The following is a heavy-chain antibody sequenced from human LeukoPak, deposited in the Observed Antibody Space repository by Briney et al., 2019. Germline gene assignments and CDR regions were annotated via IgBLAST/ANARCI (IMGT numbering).Heavy chain of an antibody. J-gene: IGHJ6*03. CDR2: LYSAGDT. Sequence: GGSLRLSCAASGFTVSRNYMSWVRQAPGKGLKWVSVLYSAGDTYYADSVKGRFTISRDNSKNTLYLQMNSLRAEDTAVYYCAKEGYTVTTDQYYYYYMDVWGKGTTVTVSS. V-gene: IGHV3-53*01. CDR1: GFTVSRNY. D-gene: IGHD4-11*01. CDR3: AKEGYTVTTDQYYYYYMDV.